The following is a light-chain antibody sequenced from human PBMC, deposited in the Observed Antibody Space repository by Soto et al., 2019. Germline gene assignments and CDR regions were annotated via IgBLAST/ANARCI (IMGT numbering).Light chain of an antibody. J-gene: IGKJ4*01. CDR1: QTVRNNY. Sequence: EFLLTQSPGTLSLSPGERATLSCRASQTVRNNYLAWYQQKPGQAHRLMIYDAYSRATGIPDRFSGGGSGTDFTLTIRRMEPEDFAVYYCKQFSSYPLTFGGGTKVDIK. CDR3: KQFSSYPLT. V-gene: IGKV3-20*01. CDR2: DAY.